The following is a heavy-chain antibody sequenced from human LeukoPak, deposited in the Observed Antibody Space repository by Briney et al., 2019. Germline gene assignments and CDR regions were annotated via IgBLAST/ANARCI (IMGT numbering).Heavy chain of an antibody. CDR1: GGSMRRYY. D-gene: IGHD6-6*01. Sequence: SETLSLTCTLSGGSMRRYYLSWLRQPPGKGLEWIGYIYYSGSTNYNPSLKSRVTISVDTSKNQFSLKLSSVTAADTAVYYCARHPGPLEYRSLWFTHCSQASLVTVSS. V-gene: IGHV4-59*08. CDR2: IYYSGST. CDR3: ARHPGPLEYRSLWFTH. J-gene: IGHJ5*02.